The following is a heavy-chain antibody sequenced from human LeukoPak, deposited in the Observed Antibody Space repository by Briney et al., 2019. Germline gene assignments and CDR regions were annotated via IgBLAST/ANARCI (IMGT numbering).Heavy chain of an antibody. CDR2: IYSGGST. CDR1: GFTVSSNY. D-gene: IGHD3-3*01. V-gene: IGHV3-53*05. CDR3: ARDPGYYDFWSGQAFDI. J-gene: IGHJ3*02. Sequence: GGSLRLSCAASGFTVSSNYMNWVRQAPGKGLEWVSVIYSGGSTYYADSVKGRFTISRDNSKNTLYLQMNSLRAEDTAVYYCARDPGYYDFWSGQAFDIWGQGTMVTVSS.